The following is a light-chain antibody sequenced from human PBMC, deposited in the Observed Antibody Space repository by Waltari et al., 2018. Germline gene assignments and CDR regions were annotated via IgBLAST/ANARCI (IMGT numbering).Light chain of an antibody. Sequence: EIVLTPSLATRSFSPGERATLPCRANTSVSSYLAWYQQKPAEAPRLLIYHASTRATGIPARCSGSGSGTDFTLTISSLEPEDFAVYYCQQRSNWPPLTFGGGTKVEIK. CDR1: TSVSSY. V-gene: IGKV3-11*01. CDR3: QQRSNWPPLT. CDR2: HAS. J-gene: IGKJ4*01.